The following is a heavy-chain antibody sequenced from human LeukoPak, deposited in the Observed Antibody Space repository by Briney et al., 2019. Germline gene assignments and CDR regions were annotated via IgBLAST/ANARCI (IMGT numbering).Heavy chain of an antibody. Sequence: ASVRVSCTASGYTFTVYYMHWVRQAPGQGLEWMGWINPNSGGTNYAQKFQGRVTMTRDTSISTAYMELRSLRSDDTAVYYCARCEGYGVAKTIDYWGQGTLVTVSS. CDR2: INPNSGGT. J-gene: IGHJ4*02. V-gene: IGHV1-2*02. D-gene: IGHD4-17*01. CDR1: GYTFTVYY. CDR3: ARCEGYGVAKTIDY.